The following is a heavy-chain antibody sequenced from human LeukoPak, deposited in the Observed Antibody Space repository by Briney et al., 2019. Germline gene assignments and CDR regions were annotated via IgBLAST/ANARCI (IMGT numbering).Heavy chain of an antibody. CDR2: ISHDGSDK. J-gene: IGHJ5*01. V-gene: IGHV3-30*18. Sequence: GRSLRLSCAAYGFIFSSYGMYWVRQAPGKGLEWVAVISHDGSDKYYADSVKGRFTISRDNSKDTLYLQMNSLRAKNTAVYSCAKDSGSSGWSWFDSWGQGTLVTVSS. CDR3: AKDSGSSGWSWFDS. CDR1: GFIFSSYG. D-gene: IGHD6-19*01.